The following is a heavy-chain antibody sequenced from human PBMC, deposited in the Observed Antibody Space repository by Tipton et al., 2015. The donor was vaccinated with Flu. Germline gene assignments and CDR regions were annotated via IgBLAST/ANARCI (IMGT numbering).Heavy chain of an antibody. Sequence: QLVQSGAEVKKPGASVKVSCKASGYTFTGYYMHWVRQAPGQGLEWMGWINPNSGGTNYAQKFQGRVTMTRDTSISTAYMELSRLRSGDTAVYYCARVRVRPDPYYYGMDVWGQGTTVTVSS. CDR1: GYTFTGYY. CDR2: INPNSGGT. J-gene: IGHJ6*02. V-gene: IGHV1-2*02. D-gene: IGHD4/OR15-4a*01. CDR3: ARVRVRPDPYYYGMDV.